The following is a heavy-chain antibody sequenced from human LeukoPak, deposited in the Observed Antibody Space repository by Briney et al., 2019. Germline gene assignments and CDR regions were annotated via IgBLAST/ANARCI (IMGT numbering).Heavy chain of an antibody. V-gene: IGHV1-69*05. J-gene: IGHJ4*02. CDR3: ARACSSTTCYSVY. CDR1: GGTFSSYA. CDR2: IIPIFGTA. D-gene: IGHD2-2*01. Sequence: GASVKVSCKASGGTFSSYAISWVRQAPGQGLEWMGGIIPIFGTANYAQKFQGRVTITTDESTSTAYMELRSLRSDDTAVYYCARACSSTTCYSVYWGQGTLVTVSS.